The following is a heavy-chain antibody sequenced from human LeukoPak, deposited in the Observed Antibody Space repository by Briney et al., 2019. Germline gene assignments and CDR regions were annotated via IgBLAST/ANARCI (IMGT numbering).Heavy chain of an antibody. CDR2: IYYSGST. CDR3: ARDATMVRGGNWFDP. J-gene: IGHJ5*02. D-gene: IGHD3-10*01. Sequence: PSETLSHTCTVSGGSISSYYWSWIRQPPGKGPEWIGYIYYSGSTNYNPSLKSRVTISVDTSKNQFSLKLSSVTAADTAVYYCARDATMVRGGNWFDPWGQGTLVTVSS. CDR1: GGSISSYY. V-gene: IGHV4-59*01.